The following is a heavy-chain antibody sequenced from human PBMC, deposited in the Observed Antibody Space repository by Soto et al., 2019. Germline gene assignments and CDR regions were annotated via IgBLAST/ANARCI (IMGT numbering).Heavy chain of an antibody. CDR1: GYTFTSYY. Sequence: QVQLVQSGAEVKKPGASVKVSCKASGYTFTSYYMHWVRLAPGQGLEWMGIINPDGGGTSYAQQFQGRVIMTRDTSTSTVYMEMSSLRSEDTAVYCCAVGGNYLSMDVWGQGTTVTVSS. V-gene: IGHV1-46*01. J-gene: IGHJ6*02. D-gene: IGHD4-4*01. CDR3: AVGGNYLSMDV. CDR2: INPDGGGT.